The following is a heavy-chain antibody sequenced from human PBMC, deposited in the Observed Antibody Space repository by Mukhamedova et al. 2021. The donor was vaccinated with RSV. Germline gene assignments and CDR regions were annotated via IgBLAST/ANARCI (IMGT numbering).Heavy chain of an antibody. J-gene: IGHJ4*02. Sequence: GKGLEWIGYIYYSGSTYYNPSLKSRVTISVDTSKNQFSLKLSSVTAADTAVYYCARGSVTGGVYYFDYWGQATLVTVPS. D-gene: IGHD2-15*01. CDR3: ARGSVTGGVYYFDY. V-gene: IGHV4-30-4*01. CDR2: IYYSGST.